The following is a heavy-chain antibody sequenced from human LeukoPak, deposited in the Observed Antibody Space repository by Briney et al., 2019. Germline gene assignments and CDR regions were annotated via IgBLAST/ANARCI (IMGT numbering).Heavy chain of an antibody. J-gene: IGHJ2*01. Sequence: PGGSLRLSCAASGFTFTSYGISWVRQAPGQGLEWMGWISAYNGNTNYAQKLQGRVTMTTDTSTSTAYMELRSLRSDDTAVYYCARIYDFWSGYPYWYFDLWGRGTLVTVSS. CDR2: ISAYNGNT. CDR3: ARIYDFWSGYPYWYFDL. V-gene: IGHV1-18*01. D-gene: IGHD3-3*01. CDR1: GFTFTSYG.